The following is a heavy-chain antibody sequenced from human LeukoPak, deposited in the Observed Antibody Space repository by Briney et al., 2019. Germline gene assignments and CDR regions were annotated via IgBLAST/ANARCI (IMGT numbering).Heavy chain of an antibody. V-gene: IGHV3-20*04. CDR2: INWNGGST. D-gene: IGHD1-26*01. CDR3: AREKVSYGTSWFDP. Sequence: GGSLRLSCAASGFTFDDYGMSWVRQAPGEGLEWVSGINWNGGSTGYADSVKGRFTISRDNAKNSLYLQMNSLRAEDTAVYYCAREKVSYGTSWFDPWGQGTLVTVSS. CDR1: GFTFDDYG. J-gene: IGHJ5*02.